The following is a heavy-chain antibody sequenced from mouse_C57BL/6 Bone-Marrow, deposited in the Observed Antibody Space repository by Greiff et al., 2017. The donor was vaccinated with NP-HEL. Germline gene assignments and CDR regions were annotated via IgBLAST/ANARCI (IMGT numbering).Heavy chain of an antibody. D-gene: IGHD2-4*01. Sequence: VQLQQSGAELARPGASVKLSCKASGYTFTSYGISWVKQRTGQGLEWIGEIYPRSGNTYYNEKFKGKATLTADKSSSTAYMELRSLTSEDSAVYFCAENYDYTWFAYWGQGTLVTVSA. V-gene: IGHV1-81*01. J-gene: IGHJ3*01. CDR1: GYTFTSYG. CDR3: AENYDYTWFAY. CDR2: IYPRSGNT.